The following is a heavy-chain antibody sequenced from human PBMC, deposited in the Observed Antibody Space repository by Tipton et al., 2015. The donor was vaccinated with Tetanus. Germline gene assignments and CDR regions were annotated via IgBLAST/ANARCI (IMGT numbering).Heavy chain of an antibody. J-gene: IGHJ6*03. V-gene: IGHV1-18*01. CDR3: ARDAPYMVVVPSAMPDFNYYYYYYMDV. Sequence: QLVQSGAEVKKPGASVKVSCKASGYTFTSYGISWVRQAPGQGLEWMGWISAYNGNTNYAQKLQGRVTMTTDTSTSTAYMELRSLRSDDTAVYYCARDAPYMVVVPSAMPDFNYYYYYYMDVWGKGTTVTVSS. CDR1: GYTFTSYG. D-gene: IGHD2-2*01. CDR2: ISAYNGNT.